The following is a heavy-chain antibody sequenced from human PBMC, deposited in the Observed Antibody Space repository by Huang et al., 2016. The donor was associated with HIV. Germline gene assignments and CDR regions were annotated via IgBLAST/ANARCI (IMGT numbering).Heavy chain of an antibody. CDR1: GYSFTDYG. D-gene: IGHD3-22*01. J-gene: IGHJ3*01. CDR2: ISAFNGDT. Sequence: QAQLMQSGPEVKKPGASVKVSCKTSGYSFTDYGINWVRQAPGQGPEWVGWISAFNGDTEIAQMLQGRVTLTTDTSTSMAYMELRSLRFDDTAVYFCARDPKYHRIGYYRQRRGIDVWGQGTMVSVSS. V-gene: IGHV1-18*01. CDR3: ARDPKYHRIGYYRQRRGIDV.